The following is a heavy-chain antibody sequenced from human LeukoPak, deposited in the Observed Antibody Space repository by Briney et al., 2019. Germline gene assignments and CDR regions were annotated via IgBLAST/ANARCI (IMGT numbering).Heavy chain of an antibody. CDR3: ARDLWGNSRPNWFDP. V-gene: IGHV7-4-1*02. CDR1: GYTFTHFA. CDR2: INTNTGNP. D-gene: IGHD5-12*01. Sequence: GASVKVSCKASGYTFTHFAMNWVRQAPGQGLEWMGWINTNTGNPTYAQGFTGRFVLSLDTSVSTAYLQISSLKAEDTAVYYCARDLWGNSRPNWFDPWGQGTLVTVSS. J-gene: IGHJ5*02.